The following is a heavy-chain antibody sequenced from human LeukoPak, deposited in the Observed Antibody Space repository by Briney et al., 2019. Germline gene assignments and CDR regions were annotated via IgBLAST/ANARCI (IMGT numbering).Heavy chain of an antibody. CDR1: GGSISSSSYY. CDR2: IYYSGST. V-gene: IGHV4-39*01. CDR3: ARQSGYYSVDAFDI. Sequence: KPSETLSLTCTVSGGSISSSSYYWGWLRQPPGKGLEWIGSIYYSGSTYYNPPLKSRVTISVDTSKNQFSLKLSSVTAADTAVYYCARQSGYYSVDAFDIWGQGTMVTVSS. D-gene: IGHD3-22*01. J-gene: IGHJ3*02.